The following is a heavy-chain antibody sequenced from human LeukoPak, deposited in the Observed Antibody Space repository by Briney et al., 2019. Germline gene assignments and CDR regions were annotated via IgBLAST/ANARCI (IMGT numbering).Heavy chain of an antibody. Sequence: ASVKVSCKASGHTFTGYYMHWVRQAPGQGLEWMGWINPNSGGTNYAQKFQGRVTMTRDTSISTAYMELSRLRSDDTAVYYCARGPDSSGYYYGYWGQGTLVTVSS. CDR3: ARGPDSSGYYYGY. V-gene: IGHV1-2*02. J-gene: IGHJ4*02. CDR1: GHTFTGYY. D-gene: IGHD3-22*01. CDR2: INPNSGGT.